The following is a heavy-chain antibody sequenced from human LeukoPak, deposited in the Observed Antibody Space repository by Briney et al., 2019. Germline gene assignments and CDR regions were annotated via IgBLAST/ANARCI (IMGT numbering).Heavy chain of an antibody. J-gene: IGHJ4*02. CDR3: ARDQSPMYYFVH. Sequence: GGSLRLSCAASGFTFSSYAMHWVRQAPGKGLEWVAVITYGGSNKYYADSVKGRFTISRDNYNNPLYLQMNNLRAEDNAVYYCARDQSPMYYFVHWGQGALVTVSS. CDR2: ITYGGSNK. V-gene: IGHV3-30-3*01. CDR1: GFTFSSYA.